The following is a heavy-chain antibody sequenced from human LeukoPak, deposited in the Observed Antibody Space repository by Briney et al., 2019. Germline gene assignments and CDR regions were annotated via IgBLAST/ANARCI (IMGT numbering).Heavy chain of an antibody. CDR1: GGTFSSYA. D-gene: IGHD2-2*01. J-gene: IGHJ4*02. Sequence: ASVKVSCKASGGTFSSYAISWVRQAPGQGLEWMGRIIPILGIANYAQKFQGRVTITADKSTSTAYMELSSLRSEDTAVYYCAKSPYCSSTSCYLMDLEFDYWGQGTLVAVSS. CDR3: AKSPYCSSTSCYLMDLEFDY. V-gene: IGHV1-69*04. CDR2: IIPILGIA.